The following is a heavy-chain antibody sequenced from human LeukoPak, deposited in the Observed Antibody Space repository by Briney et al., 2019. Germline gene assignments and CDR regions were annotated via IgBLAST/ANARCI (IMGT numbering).Heavy chain of an antibody. V-gene: IGHV4-38-2*02. CDR2: IYHSGST. Sequence: SETLSLTCTVSGYSISSGYYWGWIRQPPGKGLEWIGSIYHSGSTYYNPSLKSRVTISVDTSKNQFSLKLSSVTAADTAVYYCARRPMVRGVKRRYYFDYWGQGTLVTVSS. J-gene: IGHJ4*02. CDR3: ARRPMVRGVKRRYYFDY. D-gene: IGHD3-10*01. CDR1: GYSISSGYY.